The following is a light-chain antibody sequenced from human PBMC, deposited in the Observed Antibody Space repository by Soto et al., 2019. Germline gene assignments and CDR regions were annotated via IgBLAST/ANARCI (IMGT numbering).Light chain of an antibody. V-gene: IGLV2-8*01. CDR1: SSDVGAYNY. CDR2: EVT. J-gene: IGLJ1*01. Sequence: QSVLTQPPSASGSPGQSVTISCTGTSSDVGAYNYVTWYQQHPGKAPKVIISEVTKRPSGVPDRFSGSKSGNTASLTVSGPQGEDGVVYSCGQHRGGNGAFVLGIGPKVT. CDR3: GQHRGGNGAFV.